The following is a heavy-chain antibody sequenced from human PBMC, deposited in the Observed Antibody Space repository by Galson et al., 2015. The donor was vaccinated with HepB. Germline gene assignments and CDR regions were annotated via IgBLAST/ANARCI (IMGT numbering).Heavy chain of an antibody. CDR2: IIPIFGTA. CDR3: ARGGGSYFHFDY. CDR1: GGTFSSYA. Sequence: SVKVSCKASGGTFSSYAISWVRQAPGQGLEWMGGIIPIFGTANYAQKFQGRVTITADESKSTAYMELSSLRSEDTAVYYCARGGGSYFHFDYWGQGTLVTVSS. V-gene: IGHV1-69*13. J-gene: IGHJ4*02. D-gene: IGHD1-26*01.